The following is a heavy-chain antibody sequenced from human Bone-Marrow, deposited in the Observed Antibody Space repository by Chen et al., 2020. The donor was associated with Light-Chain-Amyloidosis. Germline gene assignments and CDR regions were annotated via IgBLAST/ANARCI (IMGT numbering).Heavy chain of an antibody. CDR1: GYTLPNYW. Sequence: EGQLEQSGPEVKKPGESLKIACKGSGYTLPNYWIGWVRQMPGKGLEWMGVIYPDDSDARYSPSFEGQVTISADKSITTAYLQWRSLKASDTAMYYCARRRDGYNFDYWGQGTLVTVSS. CDR2: IYPDDSDA. V-gene: IGHV5-51*01. D-gene: IGHD5-12*01. CDR3: ARRRDGYNFDY. J-gene: IGHJ4*02.